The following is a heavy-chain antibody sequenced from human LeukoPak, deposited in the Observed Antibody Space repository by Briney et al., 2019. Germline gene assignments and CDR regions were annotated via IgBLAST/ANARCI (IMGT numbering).Heavy chain of an antibody. D-gene: IGHD4-17*01. Sequence: PGGSLRLSCAASGFTFSSYAMHWVRQAPGKGLEWVAVISYDGSNKYYADSVKGRFTISRDNAKNSLYLQMNSLRAEDTAVYYCARVGYGDYGRYWGQGTLVTVSS. CDR1: GFTFSSYA. CDR2: ISYDGSNK. CDR3: ARVGYGDYGRY. J-gene: IGHJ4*02. V-gene: IGHV3-30*04.